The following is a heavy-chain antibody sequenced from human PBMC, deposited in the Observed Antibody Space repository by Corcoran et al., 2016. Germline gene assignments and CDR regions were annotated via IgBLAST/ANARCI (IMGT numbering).Heavy chain of an antibody. J-gene: IGHJ5*02. V-gene: IGHV2-5*02. CDR3: ANRGYSSNWFDP. Sequence: QITLQESGPTLVKPTQPLTLTCTFSGFSLSTSGVGVGWIRQPPGKALEWLALIYWDDDKRYSPSLKSRLTITKYTSKNQVVLTMTNMDPVDTATHNCANRGYSSNWFDPWGQVTLVTVSS. CDR2: IYWDDDK. CDR1: GFSLSTSGVG. D-gene: IGHD6-13*01.